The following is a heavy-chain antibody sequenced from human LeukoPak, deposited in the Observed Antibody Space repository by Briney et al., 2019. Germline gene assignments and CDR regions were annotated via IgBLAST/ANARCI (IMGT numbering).Heavy chain of an antibody. CDR2: IFYSGNT. Sequence: SETLSLTCTASGGSISRYYGSWIRQPPGKGLEWIGYIFYSGNTNYNPSLKSRVTISVDTSKNQFSLKLSSVTAADTAVYYCARVYSSAWYYWFDPWGQGTLVTVSS. V-gene: IGHV4-59*08. CDR3: ARVYSSAWYYWFDP. D-gene: IGHD6-19*01. J-gene: IGHJ5*02. CDR1: GGSISRYY.